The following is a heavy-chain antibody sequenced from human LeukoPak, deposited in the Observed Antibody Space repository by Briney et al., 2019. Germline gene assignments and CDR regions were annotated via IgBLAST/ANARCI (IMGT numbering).Heavy chain of an antibody. CDR2: INWNSGRI. Sequence: GGSLRLSCGTSGFTFEDYGMAWVRQVPGKGLEGVSHINWNSGRIVYADSVNGRFIISRDNAKKSLFLQMNSLRAEDTALSYCARVRLTVTPLFDYWGQGTLVTVSS. J-gene: IGHJ4*02. CDR1: GFTFEDYG. V-gene: IGHV3-20*04. CDR3: ARVRLTVTPLFDY. D-gene: IGHD4-17*01.